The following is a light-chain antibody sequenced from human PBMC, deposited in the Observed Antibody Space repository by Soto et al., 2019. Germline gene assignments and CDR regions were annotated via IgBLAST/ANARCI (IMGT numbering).Light chain of an antibody. CDR1: SSDVGGYNS. Sequence: QSALTQPASVSGSPGQSITISCTGTSSDVGGYNSVSRYQQHPGKAPKLMIYDVSNRPSGVSNRFSGSKSGNTASLTISGLQAEDEADYYCSSYTTTSTLFGGGTK. CDR2: DVS. CDR3: SSYTTTSTL. V-gene: IGLV2-14*01. J-gene: IGLJ2*01.